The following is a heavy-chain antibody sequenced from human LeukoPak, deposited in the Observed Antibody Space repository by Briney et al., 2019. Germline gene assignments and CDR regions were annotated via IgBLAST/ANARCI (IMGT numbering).Heavy chain of an antibody. D-gene: IGHD6-13*01. V-gene: IGHV3-30-3*01. CDR2: ISEDGSRQ. CDR3: ARVNSSGWSVPLDY. Sequence: GGSLRLSCAASGFTYSYYAMHWVRQAPGKGLEWVAVISEDGSRQYYADSVKGRFTISRDNSKDTLNLQMHSLRPEDTAVYYCARVNSSGWSVPLDYWGQGTLVSVSP. J-gene: IGHJ4*02. CDR1: GFTYSYYA.